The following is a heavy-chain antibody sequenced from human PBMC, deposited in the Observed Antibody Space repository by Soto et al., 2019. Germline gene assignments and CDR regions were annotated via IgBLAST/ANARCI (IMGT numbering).Heavy chain of an antibody. CDR1: GFTFSSYA. V-gene: IGHV3-30-3*01. CDR3: ARDTQGEQQLVLDY. CDR2: ISYDGSNK. J-gene: IGHJ4*02. Sequence: QVQLVESGGGVVQPGRSLRLSCAASGFTFSSYAMHWVRQAPGKGLEWVAVISYDGSNKYYADSVKGRFTISRDNSKNTLYLQMNILRAEDTAVYYCARDTQGEQQLVLDYWGQGTLVTVSS. D-gene: IGHD6-6*01.